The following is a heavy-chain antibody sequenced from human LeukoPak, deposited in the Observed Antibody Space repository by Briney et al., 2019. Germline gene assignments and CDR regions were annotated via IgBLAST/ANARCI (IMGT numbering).Heavy chain of an antibody. Sequence: KTSETLSLTCTVSGGSISSYYWSWTRQPPGKGLEWIGYIYYSGSTNYNPSPKSRVTISVDTSKNQFSLKLSSVTAADTAVYYCARERVEGTGAGSYYHFGMDVWGQGTTVTVSS. D-gene: IGHD3-10*01. J-gene: IGHJ6*02. V-gene: IGHV4-59*01. CDR3: ARERVEGTGAGSYYHFGMDV. CDR1: GGSISSYY. CDR2: IYYSGST.